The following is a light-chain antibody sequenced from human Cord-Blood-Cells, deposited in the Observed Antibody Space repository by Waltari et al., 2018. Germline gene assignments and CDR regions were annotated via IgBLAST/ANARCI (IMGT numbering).Light chain of an antibody. CDR2: GAS. CDR3: QQYGSSPVS. Sequence: EIVLTQSPGTLSLSPGERATLSCRASQSVSSSYLAWYQQKPGQAPRLLIYGASSRATGIPDRFSGSGSVTDFTLTISRLEPEDFAVYYCQQYGSSPVSFGQGTKLGIK. CDR1: QSVSSSY. V-gene: IGKV3-20*01. J-gene: IGKJ2*03.